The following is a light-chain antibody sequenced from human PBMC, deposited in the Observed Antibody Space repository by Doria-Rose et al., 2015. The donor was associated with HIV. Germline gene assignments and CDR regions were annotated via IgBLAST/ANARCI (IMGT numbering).Light chain of an antibody. J-gene: IGKJ3*01. CDR1: QSLLYTSKNY. Sequence: TQSPESLGMSLGERATLNCKSNQSLLYTSKNYLAWYQQKPGQPPKVLIYWASTRQSVVPARFSGSGSGSDFTLTISSLEAEDVAVYYCQQYYDTPSFGPGTTVNIK. V-gene: IGKV4-1*01. CDR3: QQYYDTPS. CDR2: WAS.